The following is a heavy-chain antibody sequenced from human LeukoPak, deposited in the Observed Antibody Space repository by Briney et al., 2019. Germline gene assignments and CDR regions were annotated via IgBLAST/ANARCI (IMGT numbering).Heavy chain of an antibody. V-gene: IGHV5-10-1*01. Sequence: WMGRIYPSDSYTNYSPSFQGHVTISADKSISTAYLQWSSLKASDTAMYYCARIRGNWFDPWGQGTLVTVSS. J-gene: IGHJ5*02. CDR3: ARIRGNWFDP. CDR2: IYPSDSYT. D-gene: IGHD3-10*01.